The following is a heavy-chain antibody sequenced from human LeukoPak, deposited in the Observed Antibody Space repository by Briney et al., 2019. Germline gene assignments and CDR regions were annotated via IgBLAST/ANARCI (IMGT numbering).Heavy chain of an antibody. CDR3: AVVPAAPWGYYYYYYMDV. Sequence: ASVTVSCTASVYTFTSYGISWVRQAPGQGLEWMGWISAYNGNTNYAQKLQGRVTMTTDTSTSTAYMELRSLRSDDTAVYYCAVVPAAPWGYYYYYYMDVWGKGTTVTVSS. V-gene: IGHV1-18*01. CDR1: VYTFTSYG. J-gene: IGHJ6*03. CDR2: ISAYNGNT. D-gene: IGHD2-2*01.